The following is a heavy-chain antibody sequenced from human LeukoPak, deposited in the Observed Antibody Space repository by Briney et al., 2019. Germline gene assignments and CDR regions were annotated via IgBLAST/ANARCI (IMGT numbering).Heavy chain of an antibody. J-gene: IGHJ6*03. Sequence: SETLSLTCAVYGGSFSGYYWSWIRQPPGKGLEWIGEINHSGSTNYNPSLKSRVTISVDTSKNQFSLKLSSVTAADTAVYYCARLVVAATTYYYYYYYMDVWGKGTTVTISS. CDR3: ARLVVAATTYYYYYYYMDV. V-gene: IGHV4-34*01. D-gene: IGHD2-15*01. CDR2: INHSGST. CDR1: GGSFSGYY.